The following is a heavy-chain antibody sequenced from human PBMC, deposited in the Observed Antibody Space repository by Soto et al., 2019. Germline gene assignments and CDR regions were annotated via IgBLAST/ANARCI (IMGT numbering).Heavy chain of an antibody. Sequence: QVQLQESGPGLVKPSQTLFLTCTVSGGSISSGGYYWSWIRQHPGKGLEWIGYIYYSGSTYYNPSLKSRVTISVDTSKNQFSPKLSSVTAADTAVYYCAWGGRSGYYRNWGQGTLVTVSS. CDR3: AWGGRSGYYRN. D-gene: IGHD3-3*01. J-gene: IGHJ4*02. CDR1: GGSISSGGYY. CDR2: IYYSGST. V-gene: IGHV4-31*03.